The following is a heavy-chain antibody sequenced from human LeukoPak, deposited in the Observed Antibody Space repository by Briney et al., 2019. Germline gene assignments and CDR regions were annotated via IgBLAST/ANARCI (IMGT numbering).Heavy chain of an antibody. CDR1: GLSFGNYA. D-gene: IGHD2-21*01. Sequence: PGGSLRLSCVASGLSFGNYAMSWVRQAPGKGLQWVSQISGTGGATWYAGFARDRFTISRDNSKKTLYLQMSGLRVEDTAMYYCVKDPRDTYGTNWFVSWGQGTLLIVSS. CDR3: VKDPRDTYGTNWFVS. J-gene: IGHJ5*01. V-gene: IGHV3-23*01. CDR2: ISGTGGAT.